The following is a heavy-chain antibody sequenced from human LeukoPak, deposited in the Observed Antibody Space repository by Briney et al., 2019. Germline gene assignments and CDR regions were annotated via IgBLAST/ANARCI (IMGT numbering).Heavy chain of an antibody. CDR1: GFTFSSYA. D-gene: IGHD3-22*01. CDR2: ISGSGGST. CDR3: AKDKFEGYYDSSGYNYYFDY. Sequence: AGGSLRLSCAASGFTFSSYAMSWVRQAPGKGLEWVSAISGSGGSTYYADSVKGRFTISRDNSKNTLYLQMNSLRAEDTAAYYCAKDKFEGYYDSSGYNYYFDYWGQGTLVSVSS. J-gene: IGHJ4*02. V-gene: IGHV3-23*01.